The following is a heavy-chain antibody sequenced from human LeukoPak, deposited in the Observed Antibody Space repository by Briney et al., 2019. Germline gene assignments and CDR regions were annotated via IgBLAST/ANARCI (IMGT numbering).Heavy chain of an antibody. CDR2: INTNTGNP. CDR1: GYTLTSYG. Sequence: VASVKVSCKASGYTLTSYGISWVRQAPGQGLEWMGWINTNTGNPTYAQGFTGRFVFSLDSSVNTAYLQISSLKAEDTALYYCATGGGYRFAYWGQGTLVTVSS. V-gene: IGHV7-4-1*02. CDR3: ATGGGYRFAY. J-gene: IGHJ4*02. D-gene: IGHD6-25*01.